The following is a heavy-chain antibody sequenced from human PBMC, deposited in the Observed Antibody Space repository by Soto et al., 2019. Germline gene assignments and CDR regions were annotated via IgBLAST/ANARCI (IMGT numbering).Heavy chain of an antibody. J-gene: IGHJ6*02. Sequence: TGGSLRLSCAASGFTFSSYWMSWVRQSPGKGLEWVANIKQDGSEKYYVDSVKGRFTISRDNAKNSLYLQMNSLRAEDTAVYYCASFSSGWYKYYYYYGMDVWGQGTTVTVSS. V-gene: IGHV3-7*03. CDR2: IKQDGSEK. CDR3: ASFSSGWYKYYYYYGMDV. D-gene: IGHD6-19*01. CDR1: GFTFSSYW.